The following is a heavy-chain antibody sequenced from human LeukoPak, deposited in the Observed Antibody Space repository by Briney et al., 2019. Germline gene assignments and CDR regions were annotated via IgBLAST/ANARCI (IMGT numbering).Heavy chain of an antibody. J-gene: IGHJ4*02. CDR3: ARGRYYYGSGSYSDY. V-gene: IGHV4-34*01. Sequence: SESLSLTCAVYGGSFSGYYWSWIRPPPGKGPEWIGEINHSGSTNYNPSLKSRVTISVDTSKNQFSLKLSSVTAADTAVYYCARGRYYYGSGSYSDYWGQGTLVTVSS. CDR1: GGSFSGYY. CDR2: INHSGST. D-gene: IGHD3-10*01.